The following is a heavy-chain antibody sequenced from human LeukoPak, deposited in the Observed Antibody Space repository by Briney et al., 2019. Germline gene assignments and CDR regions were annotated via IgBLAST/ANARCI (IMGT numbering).Heavy chain of an antibody. CDR3: ARHTYDFWSGYYTFFDY. CDR1: GYSFTSYW. CDR2: IYPGDSDT. J-gene: IGHJ4*02. Sequence: AGESLKISCKGSGYSFTSYWIGWVRQMPGKGLEWMGIIYPGDSDTRYSPSFQGQVTISADKSISTAYLQWSSLKASDTAMYYCARHTYDFWSGYYTFFDYWGQGTLVTVSS. D-gene: IGHD3-3*01. V-gene: IGHV5-51*01.